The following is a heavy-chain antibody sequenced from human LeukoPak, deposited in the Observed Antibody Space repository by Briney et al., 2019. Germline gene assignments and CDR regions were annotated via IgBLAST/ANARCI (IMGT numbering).Heavy chain of an antibody. CDR1: GFTLSSYI. CDR2: IKGSAEAT. J-gene: IGHJ4*02. Sequence: PGGSLRLSCEASGFTLSSYIMTWVRQAPGKGLEWVSTIKGSAEATFYADSVKDRFTISRDNSKNTLYLQMNSLRAEDTAVYYCAKDLRSSGWRNKFDYWGQGTLVTVSS. D-gene: IGHD6-19*01. CDR3: AKDLRSSGWRNKFDY. V-gene: IGHV3-23*01.